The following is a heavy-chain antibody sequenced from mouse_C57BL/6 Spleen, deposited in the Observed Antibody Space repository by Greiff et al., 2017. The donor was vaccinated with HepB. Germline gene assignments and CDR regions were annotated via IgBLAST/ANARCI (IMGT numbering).Heavy chain of an antibody. D-gene: IGHD1-1*01. CDR2: IWSGGST. CDR3: ARNPPITTVVAPYYFDY. CDR1: GFSLTSYG. J-gene: IGHJ2*01. Sequence: VNVVESGPGLVQPSQSLSITCTVSGFSLTSYGVHWVRQSPGKGLEWLGVIWSGGSTDYNAAFISRLSISKDNSKSQVFFKMNSLQADDTAIYYCARNPPITTVVAPYYFDYWGQGTTLTVSS. V-gene: IGHV2-2*01.